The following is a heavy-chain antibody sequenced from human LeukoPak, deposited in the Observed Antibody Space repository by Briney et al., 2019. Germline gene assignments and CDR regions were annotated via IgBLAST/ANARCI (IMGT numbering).Heavy chain of an antibody. V-gene: IGHV3-48*03. CDR2: ISSSGSTI. D-gene: IGHD2-2*01. J-gene: IGHJ3*02. CDR1: GFTFSSYG. CDR3: ARVSGYCSSTSCYGSAFDI. Sequence: GGSLRLSCAASGFTFSSYGMNWVRQAPGRGLEWVSYISSSGSTIYYADSVKGRFNISRDNAKNSLYLQMNSVRAEDTAVYYCARVSGYCSSTSCYGSAFDIWGQGTMVTVSS.